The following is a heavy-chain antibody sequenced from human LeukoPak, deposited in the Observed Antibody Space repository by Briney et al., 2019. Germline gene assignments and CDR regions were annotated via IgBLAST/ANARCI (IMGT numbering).Heavy chain of an antibody. D-gene: IGHD3-10*01. CDR2: IYYSGST. V-gene: IGHV4-59*01. J-gene: IGHJ4*02. CDR1: GGSISSYY. Sequence: PSETLSLTCTVSGGSISSYYWSWSRQPPGKGLEWIGYIYYSGSTNYNPSLKSRVTISVDTSKNQFSLKLSSVTAADTAVYYCARSITSDYWGQGTLVTVSS. CDR3: ARSITSDY.